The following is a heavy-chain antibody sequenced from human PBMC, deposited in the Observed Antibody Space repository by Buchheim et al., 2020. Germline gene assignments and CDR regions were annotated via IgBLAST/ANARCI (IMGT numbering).Heavy chain of an antibody. V-gene: IGHV3-33*01. J-gene: IGHJ4*02. D-gene: IGHD6-19*01. CDR2: IWYDGSNK. CDR3: ARDQEAVAGNMDY. CDR1: GFTFSSYG. Sequence: QVQLVESGGGVVQPGRSLRLSCAASGFTFSSYGMHWVRQAPGKGLEWVAVIWYDGSNKYYADSVKGRFTISRDNSKNTLFLQMNSLRAEDTAVYYCARDQEAVAGNMDYWGQGTL.